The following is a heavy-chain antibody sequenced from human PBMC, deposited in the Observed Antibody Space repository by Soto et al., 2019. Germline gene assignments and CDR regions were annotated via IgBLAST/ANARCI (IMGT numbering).Heavy chain of an antibody. CDR2: ISAHNGNT. V-gene: IGHV1-18*01. D-gene: IGHD1-1*01. J-gene: IGHJ4*02. CDR1: GYAFTTYG. Sequence: QVHLVQSGAEVKKPGASVKVSCQGSGYAFTTYGITWVRQAPGQGLEWMGWISAHNGNTNSEQKLQDRVTVTRDTSTSTAYMELRSLRYDDTAVYYCARGRYGDYWGQGALVTVSS. CDR3: ARGRYGDY.